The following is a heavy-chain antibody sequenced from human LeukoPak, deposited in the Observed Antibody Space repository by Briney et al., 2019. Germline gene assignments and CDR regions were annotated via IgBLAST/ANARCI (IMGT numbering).Heavy chain of an antibody. V-gene: IGHV3-74*03. CDR1: GFTFRNHW. CDR2: ISSDGSST. Sequence: PGGYLRLSCAASGFTFRNHWMHWVRQTPGKGLVWVSGISSDGSSTTYADSVKGRFTISRDNAKNTLYLQTNNLRAEDTAMYYCARDQRVTGRPDIDYWGQGTLVIVSS. CDR3: ARDQRVTGRPDIDY. J-gene: IGHJ4*02. D-gene: IGHD6-6*01.